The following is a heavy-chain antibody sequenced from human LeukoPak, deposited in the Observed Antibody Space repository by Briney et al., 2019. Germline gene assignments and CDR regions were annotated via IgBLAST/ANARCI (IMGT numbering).Heavy chain of an antibody. J-gene: IGHJ4*02. Sequence: GGSLRLSCAASGFTFRSYSMHWVRQAPGGGLESVAVISQDGSEKYYAGSVRGRFTISRDNSENTLYLQMNSLRAEDTALYYCSRDGEFGYNDIDFWGQGTLVTVSS. CDR2: ISQDGSEK. CDR1: GFTFRSYS. V-gene: IGHV3-30-3*01. D-gene: IGHD1-1*01. CDR3: SRDGEFGYNDIDF.